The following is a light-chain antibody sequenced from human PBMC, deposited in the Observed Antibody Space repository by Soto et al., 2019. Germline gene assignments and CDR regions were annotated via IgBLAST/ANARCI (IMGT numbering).Light chain of an antibody. V-gene: IGKV1-27*01. CDR1: QGISNF. CDR2: AAS. Sequence: DIQMTQSPSSLSASVGDRVTITCRASQGISNFLAWYQQKPGKVPKLLISAASTLHSGVPSRFSGSGSGTDFTLTITSLQSEDVAAYYCQKYSSQSTFGQGTRVEIK. CDR3: QKYSSQST. J-gene: IGKJ5*01.